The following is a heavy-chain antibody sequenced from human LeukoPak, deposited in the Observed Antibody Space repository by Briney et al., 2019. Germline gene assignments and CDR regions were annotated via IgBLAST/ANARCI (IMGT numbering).Heavy chain of an antibody. Sequence: GESLQISCKGSGYSFLSHWIGWVRQMPGKGLEWMGIIYPGDSDTRYNPSFQGQVTISADKSISTAYLQWSSLKASDTAMYYCARQLTTVTTPGFDPWGQGTLVTVSS. J-gene: IGHJ5*02. CDR1: GYSFLSHW. CDR3: ARQLTTVTTPGFDP. CDR2: IYPGDSDT. D-gene: IGHD4-17*01. V-gene: IGHV5-51*01.